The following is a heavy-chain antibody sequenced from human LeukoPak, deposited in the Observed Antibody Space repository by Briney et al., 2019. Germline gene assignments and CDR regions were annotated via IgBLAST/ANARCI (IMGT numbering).Heavy chain of an antibody. CDR1: GFTFSTYA. CDR3: AELGITMIGGV. J-gene: IGHJ6*04. V-gene: IGHV3-23*01. Sequence: GGSLRLSCAASGFTFSTYAMSWVRQAPGKGLEWVSAFSGSGGSTYYADSVKGRVTISRDNSKNTLYLQMNSLRAEDTAVYYCAELGITMIGGVWGKGTTVTISS. D-gene: IGHD3-10*02. CDR2: FSGSGGST.